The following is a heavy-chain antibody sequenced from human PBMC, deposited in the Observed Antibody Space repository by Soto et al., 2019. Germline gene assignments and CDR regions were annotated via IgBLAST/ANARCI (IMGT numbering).Heavy chain of an antibody. V-gene: IGHV4-39*01. CDR1: GGSISSTNYY. J-gene: IGHJ4*02. CDR2: IYYSGST. CDR3: ARRHSRSLFGY. D-gene: IGHD6-13*01. Sequence: QLQLQESGPGLVKPSETLSLTCTVSGGSISSTNYYWGWIRQPPGKGLEWIGIIYYSGSTYYNPSLKRRVTVAVATSKTQFSLKLSSVTAADTAAYSCARRHSRSLFGYWGQGTLVTVSS.